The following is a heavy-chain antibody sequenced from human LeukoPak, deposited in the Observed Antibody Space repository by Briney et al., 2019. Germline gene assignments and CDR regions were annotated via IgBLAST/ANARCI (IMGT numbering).Heavy chain of an antibody. J-gene: IGHJ3*02. D-gene: IGHD5-24*01. Sequence: KPSETLSLTCTVSSGSVSSTAYYWGWIRQTPGKGLEWIGNAYVNGHTYYNPSLKSRVTIVVDTSKNEFSLKLSSVTAADTAVYYCARLGGYNLSRNAFDIWGRGTLVTVSS. CDR2: AYVNGHT. CDR1: SGSVSSTAYY. V-gene: IGHV4-39*01. CDR3: ARLGGYNLSRNAFDI.